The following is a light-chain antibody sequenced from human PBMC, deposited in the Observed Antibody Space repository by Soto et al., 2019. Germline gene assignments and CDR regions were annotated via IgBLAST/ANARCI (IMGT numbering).Light chain of an antibody. V-gene: IGKV3-15*01. CDR1: QSIRTD. J-gene: IGKJ1*01. CDR2: SAS. CDR3: QQYSDWPPWR. Sequence: EVVMTQSPATRSVSPVERATLSFRASQSIRTDLAWYQQKPGQAPSLLIFSASTRATGVPARFSGSGSGTEFTLTISSLQSEDFAVYYCQQYSDWPPWRFGQGTKVDIK.